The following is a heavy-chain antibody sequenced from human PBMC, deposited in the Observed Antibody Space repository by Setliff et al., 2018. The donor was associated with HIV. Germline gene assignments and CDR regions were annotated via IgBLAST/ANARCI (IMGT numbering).Heavy chain of an antibody. D-gene: IGHD2-2*01. CDR1: GVSISSRNW. CDR3: ARDKTYCNYSRCSRAGWYFDL. J-gene: IGHJ2*01. Sequence: SETLSLTCAVSGVSISSRNWWSWVRQPPGKGLEWIGEINYSGNTHYNPSLKSRVTISVDTSKNQFSLKLSSVTAADTAVYYCARDKTYCNYSRCSRAGWYFDLWGRGTLVTVSS. CDR2: INYSGNT. V-gene: IGHV4-4*02.